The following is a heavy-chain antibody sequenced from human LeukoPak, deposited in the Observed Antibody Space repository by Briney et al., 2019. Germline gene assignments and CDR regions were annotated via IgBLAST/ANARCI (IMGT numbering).Heavy chain of an antibody. Sequence: ASVKVSCKASGGTFSSYAISWVRQAPGQGLEWMGRIIPILGIANYAQKFQGRVTMTRDTSTSTVYMELSSLRSEDTAVYYCARGPWGWLRLGDYWGQGTLVTVSS. CDR1: GGTFSSYA. V-gene: IGHV1-69*04. CDR2: IIPILGIA. D-gene: IGHD5-12*01. CDR3: ARGPWGWLRLGDY. J-gene: IGHJ4*02.